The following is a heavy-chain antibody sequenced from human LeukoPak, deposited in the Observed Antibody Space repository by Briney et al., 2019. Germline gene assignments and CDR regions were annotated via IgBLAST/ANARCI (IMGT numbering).Heavy chain of an antibody. V-gene: IGHV4-61*02. CDR2: IYTSGST. CDR3: AREKVGAHSGSFDY. D-gene: IGHD1-26*01. Sequence: SETLSLTCTVSGGSISSGSYYWSWIRQPAGKGLEWIGRIYTSGSTNYNPSLKSRVTISVDTSKNQFSLKLSSVTAADTAVYYCAREKVGAHSGSFDYWGQGTLVTVSS. J-gene: IGHJ4*02. CDR1: GGSISSGSYY.